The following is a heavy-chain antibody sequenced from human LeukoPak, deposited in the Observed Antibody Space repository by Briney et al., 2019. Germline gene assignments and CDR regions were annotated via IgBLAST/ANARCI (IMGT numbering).Heavy chain of an antibody. CDR2: IYSGGST. Sequence: TGGSLRLSCAASRFTVSSNYMSWVRQAPGKGLEWVSVIYSGGSTYYADSVKGRFTISRDNSKNTLYLQMNSLRAEDTAVYYCARDPSIAAAGTDYWGQGTLVTVSS. V-gene: IGHV3-53*01. CDR1: RFTVSSNY. CDR3: ARDPSIAAAGTDY. J-gene: IGHJ4*02. D-gene: IGHD6-13*01.